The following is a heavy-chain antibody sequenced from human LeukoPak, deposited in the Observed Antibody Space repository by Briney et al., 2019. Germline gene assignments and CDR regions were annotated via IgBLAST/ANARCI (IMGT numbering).Heavy chain of an antibody. CDR1: GFTFSNYA. V-gene: IGHV3-30-3*01. CDR3: ARGALAAGERLKNSWFDP. D-gene: IGHD6-13*01. CDR2: ISYDGDKK. Sequence: PGRSLRLSCTASGFTFSNYAMHWVRQAPGKGLQWVAIISYDGDKKEYTDSVKGRLTISRDNSKNTLSLQMNSLRAEDTALYYCARGALAAGERLKNSWFDPWGQGTLVTVSS. J-gene: IGHJ5*02.